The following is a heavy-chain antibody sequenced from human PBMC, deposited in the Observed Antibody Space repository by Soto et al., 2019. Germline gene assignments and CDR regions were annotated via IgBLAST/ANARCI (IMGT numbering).Heavy chain of an antibody. CDR2: IYYSGST. CDR3: ARGITMVRGVIFSPYFDY. D-gene: IGHD3-10*01. V-gene: IGHV4-31*03. J-gene: IGHJ4*02. Sequence: QVQLQESGPGLVKPSQTLSLTCTVSGGSISSGGYYWSWIRQHPGKGLEWIGYIYYSGSTYYNPSLKSRVTISVDTSKNLFSLKLSSVTAADTAVYYCARGITMVRGVIFSPYFDYWGQGTLVTVSS. CDR1: GGSISSGGYY.